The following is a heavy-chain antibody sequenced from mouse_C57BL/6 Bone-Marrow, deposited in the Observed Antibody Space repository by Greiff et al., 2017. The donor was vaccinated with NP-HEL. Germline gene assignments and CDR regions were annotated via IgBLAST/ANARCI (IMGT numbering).Heavy chain of an antibody. Sequence: EVQLQQSGPGLVKPSQSLSLTCSVTGYSITSGYYWNWIRQFPGNKLEWMGYISYDGSNNYNPSLKNRISITRDTSKNQFFLKLNSVTTEDTATYYCASLLTTTFDYWGQGTTLTVSS. CDR2: ISYDGSN. D-gene: IGHD1-1*01. CDR3: ASLLTTTFDY. V-gene: IGHV3-6*01. J-gene: IGHJ2*01. CDR1: GYSITSGYY.